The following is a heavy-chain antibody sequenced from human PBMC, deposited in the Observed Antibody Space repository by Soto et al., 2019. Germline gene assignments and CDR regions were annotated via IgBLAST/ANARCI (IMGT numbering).Heavy chain of an antibody. D-gene: IGHD7-27*01. CDR3: ARGPPKWGFDY. Sequence: QVQLVQSGAEVKEPGASVKVSCKASGYSFTSYDFNWVRQAAGQGPEWMGWMSTDSGHTGYAQKFQGRVSMTRDISRSTAYMELSSLTSDDTAVYYCARGPPKWGFDYWGPGVLVTFSS. V-gene: IGHV1-8*01. CDR1: GYSFTSYD. CDR2: MSTDSGHT. J-gene: IGHJ4*02.